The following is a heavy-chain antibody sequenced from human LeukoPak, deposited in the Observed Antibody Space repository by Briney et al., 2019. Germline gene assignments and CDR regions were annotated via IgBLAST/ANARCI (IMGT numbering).Heavy chain of an antibody. D-gene: IGHD3-10*01. CDR3: ATSHMGRGDGGF. CDR1: GFPFNYFW. Sequence: GGSLRLSRAASGFPFNYFWMSWVRQAPEKGLEWVANINQDGSGTYYVDSVKGRFTISRENAKNSLYLQMSSLRADDTAVYYCATSHMGRGDGGFRGQGTLVTVSS. J-gene: IGHJ4*02. V-gene: IGHV3-7*02. CDR2: INQDGSGT.